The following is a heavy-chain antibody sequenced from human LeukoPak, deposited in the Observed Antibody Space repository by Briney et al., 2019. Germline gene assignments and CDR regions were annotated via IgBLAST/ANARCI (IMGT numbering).Heavy chain of an antibody. CDR1: GYSFTTYW. J-gene: IGHJ3*02. Sequence: AESLKISCTASGYSFTTYWIGCVRQMPGKSLQWMGIIYPGDSDTRYNPTFQGQVTISADKSISTAYLQWSSLKASDTAMYHCARWVTADRGKKDAFDIWGQGTMVTVSS. D-gene: IGHD2-21*02. CDR2: IYPGDSDT. V-gene: IGHV5-51*01. CDR3: ARWVTADRGKKDAFDI.